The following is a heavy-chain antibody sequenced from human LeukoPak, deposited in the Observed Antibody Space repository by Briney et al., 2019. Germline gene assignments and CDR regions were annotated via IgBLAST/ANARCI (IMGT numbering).Heavy chain of an antibody. J-gene: IGHJ5*02. V-gene: IGHV4-30-2*01. CDR3: ARVEYSGYDS. CDR1: GGSISSGGYS. CDR2: IYHSGST. Sequence: SETLSLTCAVSGGSISSGGYSWSWIRQPPGKGLEWIGYIYHSGSTYYNPSLKSRVTISVDRSKNQFSLKLSSVTAADTAVYYCARVEYSGYDSWGQGTLVTVSS. D-gene: IGHD5-12*01.